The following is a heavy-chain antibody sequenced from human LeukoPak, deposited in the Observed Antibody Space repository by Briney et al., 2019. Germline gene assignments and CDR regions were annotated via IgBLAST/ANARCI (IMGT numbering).Heavy chain of an antibody. J-gene: IGHJ4*02. CDR3: ARGYSSGLYFDY. CDR2: IIYSGNT. Sequence: SETLSLTCTASSGSISSTSYYWGWIRQPPGRGLEWIGGIIYSGNTYYNPSLKSRVTISVDTTKNQFSLKLSSVTAADTAVYYCARGYSSGLYFDYWGQGTLVTVSS. D-gene: IGHD6-19*01. CDR1: SGSISSTSYY. V-gene: IGHV4-39*07.